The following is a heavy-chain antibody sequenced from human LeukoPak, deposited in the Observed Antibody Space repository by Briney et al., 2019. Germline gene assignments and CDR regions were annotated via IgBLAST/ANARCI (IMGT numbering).Heavy chain of an antibody. CDR3: AKDLLDYDDSSGPFDY. V-gene: IGHV3-43*02. CDR2: ISGDGGST. CDR1: GFTFDDYA. J-gene: IGHJ4*02. D-gene: IGHD3-22*01. Sequence: GGSLRLSCAASGFTFDDYAMHWVRQAPGKGLEWVSLISGDGGSTYYADSVKGRFTISRDNSKNSLYLQMNSLRTEDTALYYCAKDLLDYDDSSGPFDYWGQGTLVTVSS.